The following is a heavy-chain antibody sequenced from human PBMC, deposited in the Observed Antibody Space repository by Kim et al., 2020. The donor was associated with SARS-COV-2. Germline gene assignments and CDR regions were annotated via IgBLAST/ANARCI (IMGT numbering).Heavy chain of an antibody. V-gene: IGHV3-21*01. J-gene: IGHJ3*02. D-gene: IGHD3-3*01. Sequence: GGSLRLSCAASGFTFSSYSMNWVRQAPGKGLEWVSYISSSSSYIYYADSVKGRFTISRDNAKNSLYLQMNSLRAEDTAVYYFARDRSTIFGVCNADDAFDIWGQGTMVTFSS. CDR1: GFTFSSYS. CDR2: ISSSSSYI. CDR3: ARDRSTIFGVCNADDAFDI.